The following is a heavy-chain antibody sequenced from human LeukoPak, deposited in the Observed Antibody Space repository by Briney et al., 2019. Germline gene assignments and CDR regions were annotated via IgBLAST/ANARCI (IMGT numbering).Heavy chain of an antibody. Sequence: GGSLRLSCAASGFTFSRYWMHWVRQAPGKGLVWVSRINSDGSSTTYADSVKGRFTISRDNAKNTLYLQMNSLRAEDTAVYYCAADPDSSAWSTFDYWGQGTLVTVSS. J-gene: IGHJ4*02. V-gene: IGHV3-74*01. CDR3: AADPDSSAWSTFDY. D-gene: IGHD6-19*01. CDR1: GFTFSRYW. CDR2: INSDGSST.